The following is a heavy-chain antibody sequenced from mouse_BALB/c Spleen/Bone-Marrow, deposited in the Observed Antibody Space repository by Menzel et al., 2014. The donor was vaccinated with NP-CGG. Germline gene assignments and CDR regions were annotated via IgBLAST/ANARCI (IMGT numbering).Heavy chain of an antibody. CDR3: ARSPHDYAAMAY. J-gene: IGHJ4*01. V-gene: IGHV5-17*02. D-gene: IGHD2-4*01. Sequence: EVKVVESGGGLVQPGGSRKLSCAASGFTFSSFGMHWVRQAPEKGLEWVAYISSGSSTIYYADTAKGRFTISRDNPKNTLFLQMTSLRSEDTAMYYCARSPHDYAAMAYWGQGTSVTVSS. CDR1: GFTFSSFG. CDR2: ISSGSSTI.